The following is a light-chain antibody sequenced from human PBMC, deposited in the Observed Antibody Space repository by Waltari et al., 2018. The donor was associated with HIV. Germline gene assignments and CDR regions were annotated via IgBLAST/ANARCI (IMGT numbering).Light chain of an antibody. Sequence: QSALTQPASVSGSPGQSITISCTGTSSDVGGYNYVSWYQQHPGKAPKLMIYDVSTRPLGVSNRFSGSKSGNTASLTISGLQAEDEADYYCSSYTSSSSLLVFGGGTKLTVL. J-gene: IGLJ3*02. CDR3: SSYTSSSSLLV. V-gene: IGLV2-14*03. CDR1: SSDVGGYNY. CDR2: DVS.